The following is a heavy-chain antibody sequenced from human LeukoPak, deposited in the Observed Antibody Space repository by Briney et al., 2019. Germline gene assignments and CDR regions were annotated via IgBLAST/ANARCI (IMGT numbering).Heavy chain of an antibody. Sequence: GSLRLSCAASGFTFSDYYMSWIRQAPGKGLEWVSYISSSGSTIYYADSVKGRFTISRDNAKNSLYLQMNSLRAEDTAVYYCARWGDYYGSGSYYNGSQNWFDPWGQGTLVTVSS. V-gene: IGHV3-11*01. D-gene: IGHD3-10*01. CDR3: ARWGDYYGSGSYYNGSQNWFDP. J-gene: IGHJ5*02. CDR2: ISSSGSTI. CDR1: GFTFSDYY.